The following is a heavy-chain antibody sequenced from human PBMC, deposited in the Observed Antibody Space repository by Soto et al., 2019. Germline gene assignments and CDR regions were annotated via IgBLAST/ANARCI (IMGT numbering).Heavy chain of an antibody. CDR3: ARDNSGTIWYFDL. Sequence: AAVTVSCLSSVCTFPRCGMSGVRPAVGKGLEWMGCISAYNGNTNYAQNLQSRVTMTTDTSTSTAYMELRSLMSDDAAVYYCARDNSGTIWYFDLWGRGTLVTVSS. J-gene: IGHJ2*01. D-gene: IGHD3-3*01. CDR2: ISAYNGNT. CDR1: VCTFPRCG. V-gene: IGHV1-18*04.